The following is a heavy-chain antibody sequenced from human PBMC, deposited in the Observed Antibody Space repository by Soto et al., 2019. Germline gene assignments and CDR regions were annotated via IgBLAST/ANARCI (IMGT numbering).Heavy chain of an antibody. V-gene: IGHV1-69*02. J-gene: IGHJ4*02. CDR1: GGTFSSYT. CDR3: ARGQGSGSYHVDY. CDR2: FIPILGIA. Sequence: QVQLVQSGAEVKKPGSSVKVSCKASGGTFSSYTISWVRQAPGQGLEWMGRFIPILGIANYAQKFQGRVTITADKSTSTAYMELSSLRSEDTAVYYCARGQGSGSYHVDYWGQGTLVTVSS. D-gene: IGHD1-26*01.